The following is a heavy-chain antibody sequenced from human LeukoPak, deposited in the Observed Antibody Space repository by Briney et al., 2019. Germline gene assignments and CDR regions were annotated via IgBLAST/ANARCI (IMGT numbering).Heavy chain of an antibody. Sequence: SGTLSLTCAVSGGSISSSNWWSWVRQPPGKGLEWIGYIYYSGSTDYNPSLQSRVTISVDTSKNQFSLKLSSVTAADTAVYYCAREKEYGSGSFDYWGQGTLVTVSS. CDR1: GGSISSSNW. J-gene: IGHJ4*02. V-gene: IGHV4-4*02. CDR3: AREKEYGSGSFDY. D-gene: IGHD3-10*01. CDR2: IYYSGST.